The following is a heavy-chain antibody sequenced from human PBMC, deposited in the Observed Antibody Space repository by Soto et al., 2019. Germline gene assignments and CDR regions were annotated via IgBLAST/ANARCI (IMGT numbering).Heavy chain of an antibody. CDR2: ISSTTNYI. J-gene: IGHJ4*02. V-gene: IGHV3-21*01. Sequence: GGSLRLSCAASGFTSTRYSMNWVRQAPGKGLEWVSSISSTTNYIYYADSMKGRFTVSRDNAKNSVYLEMNSLSAEDTAVYYCARESEDLTSNFDYWGQGTLVTVSS. CDR3: ARESEDLTSNFDY. CDR1: GFTSTRYS.